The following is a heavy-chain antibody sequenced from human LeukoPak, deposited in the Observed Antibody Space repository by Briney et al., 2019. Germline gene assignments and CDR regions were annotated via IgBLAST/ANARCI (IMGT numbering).Heavy chain of an antibody. Sequence: PGGSLRLSCAASGFTFSSYNMNWVRQAPGKGLEWVSTISSSSSYIYYADSVKGRFTISRDNAKSSLYLQMNSLRVEDSAVYYCARDGYASGSHDYWGQGTLVTVSS. V-gene: IGHV3-21*01. CDR2: ISSSSSYI. D-gene: IGHD3-10*01. J-gene: IGHJ4*02. CDR3: ARDGYASGSHDY. CDR1: GFTFSSYN.